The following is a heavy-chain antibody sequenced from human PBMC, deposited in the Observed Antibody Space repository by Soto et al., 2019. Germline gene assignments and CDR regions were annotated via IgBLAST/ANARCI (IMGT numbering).Heavy chain of an antibody. CDR3: ARDDCSSTSCYYGGDAFDI. V-gene: IGHV4-59*01. J-gene: IGHJ3*02. D-gene: IGHD2-2*01. Sequence: SETLSLTCTVSGGSISSYYGSWTRQPPGKGLEWIGYIYYSGSTNYNPSLKSRVTXSVXXSKNQFSLKLSSVTAADTAVYYCARDDCSSTSCYYGGDAFDIWGQGTMVTVSS. CDR1: GGSISSYY. CDR2: IYYSGST.